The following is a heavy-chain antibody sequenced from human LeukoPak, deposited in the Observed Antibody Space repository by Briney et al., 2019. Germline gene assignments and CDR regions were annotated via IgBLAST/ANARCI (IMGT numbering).Heavy chain of an antibody. V-gene: IGHV3-23*01. CDR2: ITGSGGRT. J-gene: IGHJ4*02. CDR3: ADIVPGARD. Sequence: GGSLRLSCVASGLTFTSSAMSWVRQAPGRGLEWVSAITGSGGRTYYADSVKGRFTISRDNAENTLYLQMNSLRVEDTAVYYCADIVPGARDWGQGTLVTVSS. D-gene: IGHD2-8*02. CDR1: GLTFTSSA.